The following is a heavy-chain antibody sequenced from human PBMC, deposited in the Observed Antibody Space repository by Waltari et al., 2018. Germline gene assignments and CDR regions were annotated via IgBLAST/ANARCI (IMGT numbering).Heavy chain of an antibody. CDR2: IKEDGSKK. J-gene: IGHJ4*02. Sequence: EVWWVEAEGCLGQAGGCVSLSRARAGISVGGNWMAWVRQDPGKGVEWWVNIKEDGSKKNYADSVEGRFTISRDNAKNSLYLQMNSLTVEDTALYYCARYGVWNFDFWGQGTLVTVSS. CDR1: GISVGGNW. CDR3: ARYGVWNFDF. V-gene: IGHV3-7*01. D-gene: IGHD3-3*01.